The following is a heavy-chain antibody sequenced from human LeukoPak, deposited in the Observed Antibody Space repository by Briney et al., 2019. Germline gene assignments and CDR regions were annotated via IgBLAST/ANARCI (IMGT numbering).Heavy chain of an antibody. CDR3: ARDFAGDRDY. D-gene: IGHD4-17*01. Sequence: GGSVKLSCAASVFSFRNYWIYWVRQAPWKGLVWVARINPNGITTTYTDSVKGRFTISRDNAKNTLYLQMNSLRVEDTAVYYCARDFAGDRDYWGQGTLVTVSS. V-gene: IGHV3-74*01. CDR1: VFSFRNYW. J-gene: IGHJ4*02. CDR2: INPNGITT.